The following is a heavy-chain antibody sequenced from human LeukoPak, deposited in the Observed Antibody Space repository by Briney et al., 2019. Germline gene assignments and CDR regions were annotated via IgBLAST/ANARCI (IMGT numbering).Heavy chain of an antibody. Sequence: PGGSLRLSCAASGFTVSSNYMSWVRQAPGKGLEWVSVIYSGGSTYYADSVKGRFTISRDNSKNTLYLQMNSLRAEDTAVYYCARETSKLVNYGDYVEGYYYGMDVWGQGTTVTVSS. CDR1: GFTVSSNY. V-gene: IGHV3-53*01. CDR2: IYSGGST. J-gene: IGHJ6*02. D-gene: IGHD4-17*01. CDR3: ARETSKLVNYGDYVEGYYYGMDV.